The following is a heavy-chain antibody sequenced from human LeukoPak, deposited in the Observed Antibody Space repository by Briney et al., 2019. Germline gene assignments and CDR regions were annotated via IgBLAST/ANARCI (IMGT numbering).Heavy chain of an antibody. CDR1: GFTFSSCA. Sequence: GGSLRLSCAASGFTFSSCAMSWVRQAPGKGLGWVSAISGSGGSTYYADSVRGRLTISRDNSKNTLYLQMNSLRAEDTAVYHCAKDRGDSGYYSLDFQHWGQGTLVTVSS. CDR3: AKDRGDSGYYSLDFQH. D-gene: IGHD3-22*01. CDR2: ISGSGGST. J-gene: IGHJ1*01. V-gene: IGHV3-23*01.